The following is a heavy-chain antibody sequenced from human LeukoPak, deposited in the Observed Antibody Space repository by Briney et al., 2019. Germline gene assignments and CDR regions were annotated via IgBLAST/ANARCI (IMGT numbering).Heavy chain of an antibody. Sequence: PGGSLRLSCAASGFTVSSNYMSWVRQAPGKGLEWVSVIYSGGSTYYADSVKGRFTISRDNSKNTLYLQMNSLRAEDTAVYYCAREAYYDFWSGKRFDPWGQGTLVTVPS. J-gene: IGHJ5*02. CDR3: AREAYYDFWSGKRFDP. D-gene: IGHD3-3*01. CDR2: IYSGGST. V-gene: IGHV3-66*01. CDR1: GFTVSSNY.